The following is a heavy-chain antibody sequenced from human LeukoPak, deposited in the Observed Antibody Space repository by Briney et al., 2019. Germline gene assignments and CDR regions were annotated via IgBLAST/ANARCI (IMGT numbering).Heavy chain of an antibody. Sequence: ASVKVSCIASAYTFTGYYIDCERQAPGQGLEWMGWINSDSGGTNYAQKFQGRVTMTRDTSTTTAYMELSSLGYDDTAFYYCARDTITVTTPYLDYWGQGTLVTVPS. D-gene: IGHD4-17*01. V-gene: IGHV1-2*02. J-gene: IGHJ4*02. CDR3: ARDTITVTTPYLDY. CDR2: INSDSGGT. CDR1: AYTFTGYY.